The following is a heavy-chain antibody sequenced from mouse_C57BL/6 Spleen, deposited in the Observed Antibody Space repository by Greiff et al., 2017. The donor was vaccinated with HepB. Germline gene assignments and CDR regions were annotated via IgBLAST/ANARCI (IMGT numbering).Heavy chain of an antibody. CDR1: GFTFSDFY. D-gene: IGHD1-1*01. V-gene: IGHV7-1*01. CDR3: ARDGLRSAWFAY. CDR2: SRNKANDYTT. J-gene: IGHJ3*01. Sequence: EVMLVDSGGGLVQSGRSLRLSCATSGFTFSDFYMEWVRQAPGKGLEWIAASRNKANDYTTEYSASVKGRFIVSRDTSQSILYLQMNALRAEDTAIYYCARDGLRSAWFAYWGQGTLVTVSA.